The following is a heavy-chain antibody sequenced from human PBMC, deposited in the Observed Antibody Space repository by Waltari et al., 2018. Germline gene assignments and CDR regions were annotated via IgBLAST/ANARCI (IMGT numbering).Heavy chain of an antibody. V-gene: IGHV3-15*01. CDR3: ARDRGNTAMVTGFDI. D-gene: IGHD5-18*01. CDR2: IKSKTDGGTT. Sequence: EVQLVESGGGLVKPGGSLRLSCAASGFTFSNAWMSWVRQAPGKGLEWVGRIKSKTDGGTTDYAAPVKGRFTISRDNSKNTLYLQMNSLRAEDTAVYYCARDRGNTAMVTGFDIWGQGTMVTVSS. CDR1: GFTFSNAW. J-gene: IGHJ3*02.